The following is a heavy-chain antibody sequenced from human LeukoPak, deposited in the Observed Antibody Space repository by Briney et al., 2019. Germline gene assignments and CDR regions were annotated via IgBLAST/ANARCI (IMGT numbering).Heavy chain of an antibody. J-gene: IGHJ2*01. CDR2: ISWNSGSI. D-gene: IGHD4-23*01. CDR3: AKDRVGLYGGNSEGYFDL. CDR1: GFTFDDYA. Sequence: GGSLRLSCAASGFTFDDYAMHWVRQAPGKGLECVSGISWNSGSIGYADSVKGRFTISRDNAKNSLYLQMNSLRAEDTALYYCAKDRVGLYGGNSEGYFDLWGRGTLVTVSS. V-gene: IGHV3-9*01.